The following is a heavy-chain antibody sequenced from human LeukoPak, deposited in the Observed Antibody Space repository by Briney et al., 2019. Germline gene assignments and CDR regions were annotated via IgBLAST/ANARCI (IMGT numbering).Heavy chain of an antibody. CDR3: AREGIGGIVGAHYYFDY. D-gene: IGHD1-26*01. CDR2: IYYSGST. CDR1: GGSITTSSYY. Sequence: PSETLSLTCTVSGGSITTSSYYWGWIRQPPGKGLEWIGCIYYSGSTYYNPSLKSRVTISVDTSKNQFSLKLTSVTAADTAVYYCAREGIGGIVGAHYYFDYWGQGTLVTVSS. V-gene: IGHV4-39*07. J-gene: IGHJ4*02.